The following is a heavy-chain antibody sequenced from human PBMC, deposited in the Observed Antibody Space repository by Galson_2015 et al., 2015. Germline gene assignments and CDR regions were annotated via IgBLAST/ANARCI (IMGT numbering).Heavy chain of an antibody. V-gene: IGHV1-2*04. D-gene: IGHD2-15*01. CDR1: GYTFTGYY. CDR2: LTPNSGGT. J-gene: IGHJ6*03. CDR3: ARGSGNTVVVAATAYYYYYMDV. Sequence: VKVSCKASGYTFTGYYMHWVRQAPGHGLEWMGWLTPNSGGTNYAQKFQGCVTMTRDTSISTAYMELSRLRSDDTAVYYCARGSGNTVVVAATAYYYYYMDVWGKGTTVTVSS.